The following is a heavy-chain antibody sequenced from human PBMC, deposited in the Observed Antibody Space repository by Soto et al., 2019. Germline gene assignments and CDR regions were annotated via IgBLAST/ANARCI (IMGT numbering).Heavy chain of an antibody. J-gene: IGHJ6*02. CDR3: ARGRRYYGSGSYRYYYYGMDV. CDR2: IYYSGST. V-gene: IGHV4-31*03. Sequence: SETLSLTCTVSGGSISSGGYYWSWIRQHPGKGLEWIGYIYYSGSTYYNPSLKSRVTISVDTSKNQFSLKLSSVTAADTAVYYCARGRRYYGSGSYRYYYYGMDVWGQGTTVTVSS. CDR1: GGSISSGGYY. D-gene: IGHD3-10*01.